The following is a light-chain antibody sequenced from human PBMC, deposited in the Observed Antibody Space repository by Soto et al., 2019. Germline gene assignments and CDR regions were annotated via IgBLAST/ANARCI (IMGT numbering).Light chain of an antibody. CDR2: AAS. V-gene: IGKV3-15*01. J-gene: IGKJ2*01. Sequence: EIVMTQSPATLSVSPGERVSLSCRASQRVSSNVAWYQQKLGQAPRLLMFAASTRATDIPARFSGSGSGIEYTLTIGILQAEDFAVYYCQQYDDWPPRYTFGQGTKLEIK. CDR1: QRVSSN. CDR3: QQYDDWPPRYT.